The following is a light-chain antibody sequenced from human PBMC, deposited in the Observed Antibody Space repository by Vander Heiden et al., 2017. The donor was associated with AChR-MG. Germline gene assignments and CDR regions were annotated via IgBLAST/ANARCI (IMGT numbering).Light chain of an antibody. Sequence: SYDLTQPPSVSVSPGQPASITCSGDKLGENYASWYQQRPGQSPVLVIYQDNKRPSGIPGRFSGSNSGNRATLTISGTQALDEADYYCQAWDSSTFVVFGGGTKLTVL. CDR1: KLGENY. CDR3: QAWDSSTFVV. V-gene: IGLV3-1*01. J-gene: IGLJ2*01. CDR2: QDN.